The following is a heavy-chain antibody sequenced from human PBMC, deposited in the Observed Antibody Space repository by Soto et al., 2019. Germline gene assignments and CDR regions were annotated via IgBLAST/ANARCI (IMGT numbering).Heavy chain of an antibody. J-gene: IGHJ4*02. D-gene: IGHD4-17*01. Sequence: QVQMQESGPGLVRPSTTLSLTCSVSNGSISSTHWWSWLRQPPGKGLEWIGEIYQSGTTHYNPSPRPRVPLSVDKSQNPVSLEVTSVSAPDPALYYCARFTEGSDGKTDYYYFDSWGQGTLVTVS. CDR3: ARFTEGSDGKTDYYYFDS. CDR2: IYQSGTT. CDR1: NGSISSTHW. V-gene: IGHV4-4*02.